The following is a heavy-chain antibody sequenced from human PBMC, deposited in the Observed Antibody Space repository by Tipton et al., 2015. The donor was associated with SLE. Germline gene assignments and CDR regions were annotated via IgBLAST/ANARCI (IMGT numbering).Heavy chain of an antibody. CDR3: ASVRDTGFANY. V-gene: IGHV3-11*06. Sequence: QLVQSGGGLVKPGGSLRLSCAASGFTFSDYYMNWIRQAPGKGLEWVSSISSSSSYIYYADSVKGRFTISRDNAKNSLYLQMNSLRAEDTAVYYCASVRDTGFANYWGQGTLVTVSS. D-gene: IGHD5-24*01. CDR2: ISSSSSYI. J-gene: IGHJ4*02. CDR1: GFTFSDYY.